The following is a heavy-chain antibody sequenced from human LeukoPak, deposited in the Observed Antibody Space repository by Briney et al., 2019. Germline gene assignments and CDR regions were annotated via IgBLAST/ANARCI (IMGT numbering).Heavy chain of an antibody. Sequence: GGSLRLSCAASGLTFSSYGMHWVRQAPGKGLEWVAVISYDGSNKYYADSVKGRFTISRDNSKNTLYLQMNSLRAEDTAVYYCAKDHYDILTGYPDYWGQGTLVTVSS. CDR2: ISYDGSNK. D-gene: IGHD3-9*01. CDR3: AKDHYDILTGYPDY. CDR1: GLTFSSYG. V-gene: IGHV3-30*18. J-gene: IGHJ4*02.